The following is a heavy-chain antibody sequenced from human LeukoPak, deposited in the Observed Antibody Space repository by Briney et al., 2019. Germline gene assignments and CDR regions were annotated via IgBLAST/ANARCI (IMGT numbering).Heavy chain of an antibody. D-gene: IGHD5-18*01. CDR2: ISYDGSNK. CDR3: ARGKGYSYGRFDY. J-gene: IGHJ4*02. CDR1: GFTFSSYG. V-gene: IGHV3-30*03. Sequence: GGSLRLSCAASGFTFSSYGMHWVRQAPGKGLEWVAVISYDGSNKYYADSVKGRFTISRDNSKNTLYLQMNSLRAEDTAVHYCARGKGYSYGRFDYWAREPWSPSPQ.